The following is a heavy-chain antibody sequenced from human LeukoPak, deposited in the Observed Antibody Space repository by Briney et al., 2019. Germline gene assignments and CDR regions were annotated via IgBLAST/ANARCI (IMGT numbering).Heavy chain of an antibody. J-gene: IGHJ4*02. CDR2: IYSGGST. V-gene: IGHV3-53*01. CDR3: AVPYSSSWYDGSYDY. D-gene: IGHD6-13*01. Sequence: GGSLRLSCAASGFTVSSNYMSWVRQAPGKGLEWVSVIYSGGSTYYADSVKGRFTISRDNSKNTLYLQMNSLRAEDTAVYYCAVPYSSSWYDGSYDYWGQGTLVTVSS. CDR1: GFTVSSNY.